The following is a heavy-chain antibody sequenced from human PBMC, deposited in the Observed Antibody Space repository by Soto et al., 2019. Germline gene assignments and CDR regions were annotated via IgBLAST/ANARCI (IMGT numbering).Heavy chain of an antibody. CDR2: IIPIFGTA. Sequence: QVQLVQSGAEVKKPGSSVKVSCKASGGTFSSYAISWVRQAPGQGLEWIGGIIPIFGTANYAQKFQGRVTITADESTSTAYMELSSLRSEDTAVYYSARGAPPIVVVTARFYGMDVWGQGTTVTVSS. D-gene: IGHD2-21*02. J-gene: IGHJ6*02. V-gene: IGHV1-69*01. CDR1: GGTFSSYA. CDR3: ARGAPPIVVVTARFYGMDV.